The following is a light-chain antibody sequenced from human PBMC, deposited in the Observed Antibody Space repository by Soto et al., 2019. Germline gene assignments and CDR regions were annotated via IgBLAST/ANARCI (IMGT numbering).Light chain of an antibody. J-gene: IGKJ4*02. CDR3: QQYGSSPLT. CDR1: QSVSSNY. CDR2: GAS. V-gene: IGKV3-20*01. Sequence: EIVLTQSPGTLSLSPGERATLSCRASQSVSSNYLAWDQQKPGQAPRLLIYGASSTATGIPDRFSGSGSGTHFPLTISRLEPEEFAVYHWQQYGSSPLTFGGGTKVEIK.